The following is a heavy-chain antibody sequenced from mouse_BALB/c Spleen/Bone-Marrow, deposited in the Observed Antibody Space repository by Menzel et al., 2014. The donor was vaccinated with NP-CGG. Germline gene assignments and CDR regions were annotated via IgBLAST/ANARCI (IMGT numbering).Heavy chain of an antibody. CDR1: GYTFTDYA. CDR3: ARDGSSWGYFDV. V-gene: IGHV1S137*01. CDR2: ISTYYGDA. D-gene: IGHD1-1*01. Sequence: VKLMESGAELVRPGVSVKISCKGSGYTFTDYAMHWVKQSHAKSLEWIGVISTYYGDASYNQKFKGKATMTVDKSSSTAYMELARLTSGDSAIYYCARDGSSWGYFDVWGAGTTVTVSS. J-gene: IGHJ1*01.